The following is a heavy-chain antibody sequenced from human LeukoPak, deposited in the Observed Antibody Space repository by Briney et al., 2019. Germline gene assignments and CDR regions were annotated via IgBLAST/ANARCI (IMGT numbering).Heavy chain of an antibody. CDR2: TNQDGSAK. CDR1: GFSLSSYW. CDR3: AREGFLDY. D-gene: IGHD2/OR15-2a*01. J-gene: IGHJ4*02. Sequence: GGSLRLSCAASGFSLSSYWMRWVRQAPRKGLEWVANTNQDGSAKNYVDSVRGRFTISRDNAENSLYLQMNRLRAEDTAVYYCAREGFLDYWGQGTLVTVSS. V-gene: IGHV3-7*01.